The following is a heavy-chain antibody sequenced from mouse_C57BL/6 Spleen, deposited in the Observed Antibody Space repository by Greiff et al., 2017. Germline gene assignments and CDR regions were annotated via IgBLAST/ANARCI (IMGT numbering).Heavy chain of an antibody. J-gene: IGHJ2*01. Sequence: EVQLQQSGPELVKPGASVKISCKASGYSFTGYYMNWVKQSPEKSLEWIGEINPSTGGTTYNQKFKAKATLTVDKSSSTAYMQLKSLTSEDSAVYYCARGPLYGSNLDYCDDWGKGTTLTVSS. D-gene: IGHD1-1*01. CDR3: ARGPLYGSNLDYCDD. V-gene: IGHV1-42*01. CDR2: INPSTGGT. CDR1: GYSFTGYY.